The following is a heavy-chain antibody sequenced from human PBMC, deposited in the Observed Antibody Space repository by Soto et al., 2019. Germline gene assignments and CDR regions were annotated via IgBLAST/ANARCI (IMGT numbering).Heavy chain of an antibody. J-gene: IGHJ6*03. CDR1: GFTFSSYS. V-gene: IGHV3-48*01. D-gene: IGHD3-3*01. Sequence: EVQLVESGGGLVQPGGSLRLSCAASGFTFSSYSMNWVRQAPGKGLEWVSYISSSSSTIYYADSVKGRFTISRDNAKNSLYLQMNSLRAEDTAVYYCARGTIFGPDYYYYTDVWGKGTTVTVSS. CDR3: ARGTIFGPDYYYYTDV. CDR2: ISSSSSTI.